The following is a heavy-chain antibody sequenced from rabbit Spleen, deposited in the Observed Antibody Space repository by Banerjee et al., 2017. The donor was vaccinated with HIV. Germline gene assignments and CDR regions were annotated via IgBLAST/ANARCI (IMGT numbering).Heavy chain of an antibody. J-gene: IGHJ6*01. CDR3: ARRNSATNYAMDL. Sequence: QSLEESGGDLVKPGASLTLSCKASGFSFSSSDYICWVRQAPGKGLEWISCIAGSSSGFTYSATWAKGRFTISKTSTTVTLQMTSLTVADTATYFCARRNSATNYAMDLWCPGTLVTVS. D-gene: IGHD6-1*01. V-gene: IGHV1S40*01. CDR2: IAGSSSGFT. CDR1: GFSFSSSDY.